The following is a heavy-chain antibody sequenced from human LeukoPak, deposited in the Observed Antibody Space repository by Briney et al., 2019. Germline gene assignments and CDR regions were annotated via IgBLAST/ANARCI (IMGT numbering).Heavy chain of an antibody. D-gene: IGHD5-12*01. V-gene: IGHV1-46*01. Sequence: ASVKVSCKASGYSSTSYSMHWVRQAPGQGLEWMGIINPSGGSRSYAQKFQGRVTMTRDMSTSTVYMELSSLRSEDTAVYYCARGASGYDFGVSHYYYYYYMDVWGKGTTVTVSS. CDR2: INPSGGSR. J-gene: IGHJ6*03. CDR1: GYSSTSYS. CDR3: ARGASGYDFGVSHYYYYYYMDV.